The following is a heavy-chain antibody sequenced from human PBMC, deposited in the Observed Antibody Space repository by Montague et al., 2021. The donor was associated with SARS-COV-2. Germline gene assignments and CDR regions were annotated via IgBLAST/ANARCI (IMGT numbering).Heavy chain of an antibody. J-gene: IGHJ4*02. CDR3: SRDLVDY. Sequence: SETLSLTCTVSGGSISSYYWSWIRQPPGKGLEWIGYIYYSGSTNYNPSLKSRVTISVDTSKNQFSVKLSSVTAADTAVYYCSRDLVDYWGQGTLVTVSS. D-gene: IGHD1-26*01. V-gene: IGHV4-59*13. CDR2: IYYSGST. CDR1: GGSISSYY.